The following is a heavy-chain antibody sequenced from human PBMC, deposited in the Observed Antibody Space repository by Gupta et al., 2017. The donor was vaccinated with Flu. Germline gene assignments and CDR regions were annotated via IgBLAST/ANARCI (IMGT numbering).Heavy chain of an antibody. CDR3: AKDRSGNPAIDY. CDR2: IAGAGDRT. V-gene: IGHV3-23*01. D-gene: IGHD6-13*01. CDR1: GLTFSDYA. J-gene: IGHJ4*02. Sequence: EVQLLESGGGLVQPGGSLRLPCAVSGLTFSDYAMHWVRQAPGKGLEWVSSIAGAGDRTYYADSVMGRFTISRDNSKNTLYLQMNSLRGDDTALYYCAKDRSGNPAIDYWGQGTLVTVSA.